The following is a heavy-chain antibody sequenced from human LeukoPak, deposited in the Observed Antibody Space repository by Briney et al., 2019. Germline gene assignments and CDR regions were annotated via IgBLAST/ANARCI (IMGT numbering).Heavy chain of an antibody. CDR2: IYYSGST. CDR1: GDSISSHY. D-gene: IGHD3-16*01. Sequence: PSETLSLTCIVSGDSISSHYWSWIRQPPGKGLEWIGYIYYSGSTNYNPSLKSRVTISVDASKNHFSLKLSSVTAADTAVYYCARNRSLGIIDYWGQGTLVIVSS. J-gene: IGHJ4*02. CDR3: ARNRSLGIIDY. V-gene: IGHV4-59*11.